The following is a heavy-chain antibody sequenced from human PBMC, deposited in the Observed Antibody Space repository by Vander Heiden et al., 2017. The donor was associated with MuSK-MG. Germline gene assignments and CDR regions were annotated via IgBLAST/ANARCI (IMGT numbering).Heavy chain of an antibody. Sequence: QVQLQQWGAGLLKPSETLSLTCAVYGGSFSGYYWSWIRQPPGKGLEWIGEINHSGSTNYNPSLKSRVTISVDTSKNQFSLKLSSVTAADTAVYYCARYGRVFWSGYSSNAFDIWGQGTMVTVSS. D-gene: IGHD3-3*01. CDR3: ARYGRVFWSGYSSNAFDI. V-gene: IGHV4-34*01. CDR1: GGSFSGYY. CDR2: INHSGST. J-gene: IGHJ3*02.